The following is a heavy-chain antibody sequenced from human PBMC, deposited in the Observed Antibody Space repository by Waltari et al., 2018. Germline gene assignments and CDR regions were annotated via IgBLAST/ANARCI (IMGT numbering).Heavy chain of an antibody. CDR3: ARDLGRQYNWNRFIDY. CDR1: GYTFTGYY. J-gene: IGHJ4*02. V-gene: IGHV1-2*02. Sequence: QVQLVQSGSEVKKPGASVKVSCKASGYTFTGYYIHWIRPAPGQGLEWMGWINPNSGGTNYAQKFQGRVTMTRDTSISTAYMELSRLRSDDTAVYYCARDLGRQYNWNRFIDYWGQGTLVTVSS. D-gene: IGHD1-20*01. CDR2: INPNSGGT.